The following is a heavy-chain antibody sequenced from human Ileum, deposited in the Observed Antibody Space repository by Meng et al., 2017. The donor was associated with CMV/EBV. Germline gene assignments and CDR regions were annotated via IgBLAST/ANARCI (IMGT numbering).Heavy chain of an antibody. D-gene: IGHD2-21*01. V-gene: IGHV4-59*01. CDR1: GGSISSYY. J-gene: IGHJ5*02. Sequence: SETLSLTCTVSGGSISSYYWSWIRQPPGKGLEWIGYIYYSGSTNYNPSLKSRVTISVDTSKNQFSLKLSSVTAADTAVYYCARGVVYNWFDPWGQGTLGTVSS. CDR2: IYYSGST. CDR3: ARGVVYNWFDP.